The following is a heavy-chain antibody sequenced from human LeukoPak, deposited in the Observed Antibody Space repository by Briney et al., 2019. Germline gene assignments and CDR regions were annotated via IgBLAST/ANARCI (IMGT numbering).Heavy chain of an antibody. D-gene: IGHD2-15*01. CDR2: IYYSGST. Sequence: SETLSLTCTVSGGSITSSSYYWGWIRQPPGKGLEWIGSIYYSGSTYYNPSLKSRVTMSVDTSKNQLFLKLSSVNAAGTAVYYCARHVSYCSGGTCYSTWYFDLWGRGTLVTVSS. V-gene: IGHV4-39*01. CDR3: ARHVSYCSGGTCYSTWYFDL. J-gene: IGHJ2*01. CDR1: GGSITSSSYY.